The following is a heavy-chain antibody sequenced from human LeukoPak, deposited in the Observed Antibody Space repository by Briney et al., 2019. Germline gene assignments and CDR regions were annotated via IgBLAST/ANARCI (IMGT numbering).Heavy chain of an antibody. CDR2: INPNSGRT. CDR3: ARGRSGLAAAGTYDY. Sequence: ASVKVSCKASGYSFTSCDINWVRQAAGQGLEWMGWINPNSGRTGYAQKFQGRVTMTANTSISTAYMEVSSLRFDDTAVYYSARGRSGLAAAGTYDYWGQGTLITVSS. D-gene: IGHD6-13*01. CDR1: GYSFTSCD. V-gene: IGHV1-8*01. J-gene: IGHJ4*02.